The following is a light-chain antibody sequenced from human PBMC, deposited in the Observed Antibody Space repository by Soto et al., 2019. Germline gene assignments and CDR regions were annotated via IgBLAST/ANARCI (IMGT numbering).Light chain of an antibody. CDR1: NSNIGAGYD. CDR2: ANG. V-gene: IGLV1-40*01. CDR3: QSYDRSLTGYV. Sequence: QAVVTQPPSVSGAPGQRVTISCTGSNSNIGAGYDVHWYQQLPGTAPKLLIYANGNRPSGVPGRFSGSKSGTSASLAITGLQAEDEADYYCQSYDRSLTGYVLGTGTKLTVL. J-gene: IGLJ1*01.